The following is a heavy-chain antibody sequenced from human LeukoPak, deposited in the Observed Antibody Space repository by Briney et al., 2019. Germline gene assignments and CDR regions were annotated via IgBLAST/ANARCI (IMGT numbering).Heavy chain of an antibody. CDR3: AKIMGHDYGDYSDAFDI. V-gene: IGHV3-23*01. D-gene: IGHD4-17*01. J-gene: IGHJ3*02. CDR1: GFTFSSYA. CDR2: ISGSGGST. Sequence: GGSLRLSCAASGFTFSSYAMSWVRQAPGKGLEWVSAISGSGGSTYYADPAKGRFTISRDNSKNTLYLQMNSLRAEDTAVYYCAKIMGHDYGDYSDAFDIWGQGTMATVSS.